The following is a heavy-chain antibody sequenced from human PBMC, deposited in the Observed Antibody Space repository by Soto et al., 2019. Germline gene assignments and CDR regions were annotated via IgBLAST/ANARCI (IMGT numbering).Heavy chain of an antibody. V-gene: IGHV4-39*02. CDR2: IYYSGST. CDR1: GGSISSSSYY. Sequence: QLQLQESGPGLVKPSETLSLTCTVSGGSISSSSYYWGWIRQPPGKGLEWIGSIYYSGSTYYNPSLKSRVTISVDTSKNQFSLKLSSVTAADTAVYYCVRDTEYSSFAFDIWGQGTMVTVSS. J-gene: IGHJ3*02. D-gene: IGHD6-6*01. CDR3: VRDTEYSSFAFDI.